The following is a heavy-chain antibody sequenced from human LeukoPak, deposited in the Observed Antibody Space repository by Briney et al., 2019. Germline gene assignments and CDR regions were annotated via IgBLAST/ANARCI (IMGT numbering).Heavy chain of an antibody. V-gene: IGHV4-34*01. D-gene: IGHD2-8*01. CDR3: AREGHVSDIVLMVYARALDY. CDR2: INHSGST. CDR1: GGSFSGYY. Sequence: SETLSLTCAVYGGSFSGYYWSWIRQPPGKGLEWIGEINHSGSTNYNPSLKSRVTISVDTSKNQFSLKLSSVTAADTAVYYCAREGHVSDIVLMVYARALDYWGQGTLVTVSS. J-gene: IGHJ4*02.